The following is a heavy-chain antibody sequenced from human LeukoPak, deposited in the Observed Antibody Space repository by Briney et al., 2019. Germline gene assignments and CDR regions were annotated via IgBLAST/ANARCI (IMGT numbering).Heavy chain of an antibody. J-gene: IGHJ4*02. CDR3: TTEDTPYGPIDY. CDR2: IKSKTDGGTT. CDR1: GFTFSNAW. D-gene: IGHD4-17*01. Sequence: GGSLRLSCAASGFTFSNAWMSWVRQAPGKGLEWVGRIKSKTDGGTTEYAAPVKGRFTISRDDSKNTLYLQMNSLKTEDTAVYYCTTEDTPYGPIDYWGQGTLVTVSS. V-gene: IGHV3-15*01.